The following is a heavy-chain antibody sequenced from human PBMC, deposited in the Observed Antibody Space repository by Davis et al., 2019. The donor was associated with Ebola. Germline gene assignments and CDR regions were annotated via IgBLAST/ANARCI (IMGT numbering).Heavy chain of an antibody. D-gene: IGHD3-10*01. CDR2: IRYDGGDK. Sequence: GESLKISCAASGFIFRSYGMHWVRQAPGKGLEWVAFIRYDGGDKYHADSVKGRFTISRDNSKNTLYLQMNSLRAEDTAVYYCARAIGGPKDYWGQGTLVTVSS. CDR3: ARAIGGPKDY. J-gene: IGHJ4*02. CDR1: GFIFRSYG. V-gene: IGHV3-30*02.